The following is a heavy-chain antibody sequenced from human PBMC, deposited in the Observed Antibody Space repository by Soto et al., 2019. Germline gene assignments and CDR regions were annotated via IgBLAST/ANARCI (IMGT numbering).Heavy chain of an antibody. Sequence: QVQLVESGGGVVQPGRSLRLSGAASGFMFSNHGMHWVRQAPGKGLEWVAVIWSDGNNRYYADSVKGRFTISRDNSKNTLYLQMNSLRAEDTAVYYCVRGDNWNDEASDYWGQGTLVNVS. CDR1: GFMFSNHG. D-gene: IGHD1-1*01. CDR3: VRGDNWNDEASDY. J-gene: IGHJ4*02. CDR2: IWSDGNNR. V-gene: IGHV3-33*01.